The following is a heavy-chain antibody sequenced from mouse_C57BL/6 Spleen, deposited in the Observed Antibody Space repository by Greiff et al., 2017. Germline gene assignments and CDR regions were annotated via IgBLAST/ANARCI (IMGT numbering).Heavy chain of an antibody. CDR1: GYAFSSSW. CDR2: IYPGDGDT. V-gene: IGHV1-82*01. CDR3: ASLHYYGSSYYWYFEV. D-gene: IGHD1-1*01. Sequence: QVQLQQSGPELVKPGASVKISCKASGYAFSSSWMNWVKQRPGKGLEWIGRIYPGDGDTNYNGKFKGKATLTADKSSSTAYMQLSSLTSEDSAVYFCASLHYYGSSYYWYFEVWGTGTTVTVSS. J-gene: IGHJ1*03.